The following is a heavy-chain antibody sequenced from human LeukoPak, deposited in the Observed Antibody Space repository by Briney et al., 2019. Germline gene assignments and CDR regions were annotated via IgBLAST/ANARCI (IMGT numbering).Heavy chain of an antibody. CDR3: TRGSSGRRDN. Sequence: ASVKVSFKASGYTFTSCDINWVRQATGQGLEWMGWMNPNSDNTGYGQSLQGRITMTRDISIGTAYMELSNLTSEDTAIYYCTRGSSGRRDNWGQGTLVTVSA. D-gene: IGHD6-19*01. CDR1: GYTFTSCD. J-gene: IGHJ4*02. V-gene: IGHV1-8*01. CDR2: MNPNSDNT.